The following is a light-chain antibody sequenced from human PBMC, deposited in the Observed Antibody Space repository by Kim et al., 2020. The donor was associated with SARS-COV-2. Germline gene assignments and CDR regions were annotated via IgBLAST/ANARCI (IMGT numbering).Light chain of an antibody. Sequence: DVVMTQSPLSLPVTLGQPASISCRSSQSLVYSDGNTYLSWFQQRPGQSPRRLIYKVSNRDSGVPDRFSGSGSATDFTLKISRVEAEDVGIYYCMHGAHWPWTFGQGTKVDIK. CDR2: KVS. CDR1: QSLVYSDGNTY. CDR3: MHGAHWPWT. J-gene: IGKJ1*01. V-gene: IGKV2-30*01.